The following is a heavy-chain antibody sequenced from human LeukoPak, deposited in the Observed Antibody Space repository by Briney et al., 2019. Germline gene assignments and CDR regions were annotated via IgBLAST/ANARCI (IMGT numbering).Heavy chain of an antibody. J-gene: IGHJ4*02. V-gene: IGHV3-74*01. CDR2: INSDGSST. CDR1: GFTFSSYW. Sequence: PGGSLRLSCAASGFTFSSYWMHWVRQAPGKGLVWVSRINSDGSSTSYADSVKGRSTISRDNAKNTLYLQMNSLRAEDTAVYYCARDYGDSSIYFDYWGQGTLVTVSS. CDR3: ARDYGDSSIYFDY. D-gene: IGHD4-17*01.